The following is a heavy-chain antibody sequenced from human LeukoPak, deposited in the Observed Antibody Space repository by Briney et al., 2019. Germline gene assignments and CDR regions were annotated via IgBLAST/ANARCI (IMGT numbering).Heavy chain of an antibody. CDR2: ISAYNGNT. D-gene: IGHD4-23*01. CDR1: GYTFTSYG. CDR3: ARKHIGAYGGNLYYFDY. Sequence: ASVKVSCKASGYTFTSYGISWVRQAPGQGLEWMGWISAYNGNTNYAQKLQGRVTMTTDTSTSTAHMELRSLRSDDTAVYYCARKHIGAYGGNLYYFDYWGQGTLVTVSS. J-gene: IGHJ4*02. V-gene: IGHV1-18*01.